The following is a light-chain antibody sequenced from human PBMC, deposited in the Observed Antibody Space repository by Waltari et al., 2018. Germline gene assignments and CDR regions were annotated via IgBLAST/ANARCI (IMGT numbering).Light chain of an antibody. J-gene: IGLJ2*01. Sequence: SYVVTQPPSVSVAPGQTASITCGGNNIGGKSVHWYQQKPGQAPVLVVYDDSDRPSGVPVRCSGSNSGNTATLTINSVEAGDEAAYYCQVWDTTTDPRVFGGGTKLTVL. CDR2: DDS. V-gene: IGLV3-21*02. CDR1: NIGGKS. CDR3: QVWDTTTDPRV.